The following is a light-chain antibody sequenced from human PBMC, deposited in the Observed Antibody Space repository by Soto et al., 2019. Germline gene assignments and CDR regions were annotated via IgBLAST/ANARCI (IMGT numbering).Light chain of an antibody. V-gene: IGLV1-44*01. CDR2: TNN. CDR3: AAWDDSLNGFV. J-gene: IGLJ1*01. CDR1: NSNIGTNT. Sequence: QSALTQPPSVSATPGQRVTISCSGSNSNIGTNTVNWYQQLPGTAPRLLIYTNNQRPSGVPQRFSGSKTGTSASLAIGGLQSEDGADYYCAAWDDSLNGFVFGTGTKVTVL.